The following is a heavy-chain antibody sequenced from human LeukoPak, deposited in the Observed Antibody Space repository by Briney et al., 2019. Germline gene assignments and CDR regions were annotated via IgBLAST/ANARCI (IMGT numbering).Heavy chain of an antibody. CDR3: ARRRQYCSGGSCYLDY. Sequence: GGSLRLSCAASGFIFSSYSMNWVRQAPGKGLEWVSAISGSGGSTYYADSVKGRFTISRDNSKNTLYLQMNSLRAEDTAVYYCARRRQYCSGGSCYLDYWGQGTLVTVSS. D-gene: IGHD2-15*01. CDR1: GFIFSSYS. CDR2: ISGSGGST. V-gene: IGHV3-23*01. J-gene: IGHJ4*02.